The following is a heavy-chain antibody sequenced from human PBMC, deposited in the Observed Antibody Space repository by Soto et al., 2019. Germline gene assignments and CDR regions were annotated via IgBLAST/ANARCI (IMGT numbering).Heavy chain of an antibody. CDR3: ANEGFGPGLDYGPIDS. CDR2: IKQGGSDK. J-gene: IGHJ4*02. D-gene: IGHD4-17*01. Sequence: EVQLVESGGGLVQPGGSLRLSCAASGFTFRSYWMNWVRQAPGKGLEWVANIKQGGSDKYYVDSVKGRFTISGDDAKNSLFLQMNSLRAEDTAVYYCANEGFGPGLDYGPIDSWGQGTLVTVSS. CDR1: GFTFRSYW. V-gene: IGHV3-7*01.